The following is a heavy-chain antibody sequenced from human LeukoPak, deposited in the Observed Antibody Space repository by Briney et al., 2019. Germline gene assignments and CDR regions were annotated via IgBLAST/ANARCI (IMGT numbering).Heavy chain of an antibody. CDR3: ASQSTYYDSSGYIFDY. V-gene: IGHV1-18*01. D-gene: IGHD3-22*01. J-gene: IGHJ4*02. CDR2: ISAYNGNT. Sequence: GASVKVSCKASGYTFTSYGISWVRQAPGQGLEWMGWISAYNGNTNYAQKFQGRVTMTRDTSISTAYMELSRLRSDDTAVYYCASQSTYYDSSGYIFDYWGQGTLVTVSS. CDR1: GYTFTSYG.